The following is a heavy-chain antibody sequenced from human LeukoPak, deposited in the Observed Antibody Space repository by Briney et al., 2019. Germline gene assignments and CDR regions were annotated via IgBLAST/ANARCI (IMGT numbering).Heavy chain of an antibody. CDR2: IRYDGSDD. V-gene: IGHV3-30*02. J-gene: IGHJ4*02. CDR3: AKDGGKYNFDY. CDR1: GFTFSDYY. Sequence: HPGGSLRLSCAASGFTFSDYYMSWIRQAPGKGLEWVAFIRYDGSDDDYTDSVKGRFTISRDNSKNTLYLQMNSLRAEDTAVYYCAKDGGKYNFDYWGQGTLVTVSS. D-gene: IGHD4-23*01.